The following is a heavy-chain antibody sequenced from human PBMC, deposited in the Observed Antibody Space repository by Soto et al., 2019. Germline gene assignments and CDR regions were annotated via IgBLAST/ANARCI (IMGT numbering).Heavy chain of an antibody. CDR1: GGSITNYY. CDR2: IFHTGTT. CDR3: TTEAYDNSGSLAFDI. Sequence: PSETRSLTCTVSGGSITNYYYSWIRQPPGKGLEWIGYIFHTGTTSYNPSLKSRVTLSVDTSQSQFSLKLNSVTAADTAVYYCTTEAYDNSGSLAFDIWGPGTLVTVSS. V-gene: IGHV4-59*08. D-gene: IGHD3-22*01. J-gene: IGHJ3*02.